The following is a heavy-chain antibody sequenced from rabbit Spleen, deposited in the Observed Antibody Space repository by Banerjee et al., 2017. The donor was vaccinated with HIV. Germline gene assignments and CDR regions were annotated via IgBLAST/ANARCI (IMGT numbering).Heavy chain of an antibody. CDR2: INVGNGNT. Sequence: QSVEESGGDLVKPGGTLTLTCTASGFSFSSSYCMSWVRQAPGKGLEWIACINVGNGNTYYASWAKGRFTISKASSTTVTLQMTSLTAADTATYFCARDAGSYAYIDGYFNLWGPGTLVTVS. CDR1: GFSFSSSYC. CDR3: ARDAGSYAYIDGYFNL. V-gene: IGHV1S40*01. J-gene: IGHJ4*01. D-gene: IGHD6-1*01.